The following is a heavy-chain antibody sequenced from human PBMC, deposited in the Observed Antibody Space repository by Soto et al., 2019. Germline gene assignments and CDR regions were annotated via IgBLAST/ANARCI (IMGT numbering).Heavy chain of an antibody. CDR1: GGTFSSYA. Sequence: QVQLVQSGAEVKKPGSSVKVSCTASGGTFSSYAISWVRQAPGQGLEWMGGIIPVFCTANYAQKFQGRVTITADKSTSKAYKELNSLRSGDTAVYYCASRAKYGYCSGGSSYSFDYWGQGTLVTVSS. CDR2: IIPVFCTA. CDR3: ASRAKYGYCSGGSSYSFDY. J-gene: IGHJ4*02. D-gene: IGHD2-15*01. V-gene: IGHV1-69*06.